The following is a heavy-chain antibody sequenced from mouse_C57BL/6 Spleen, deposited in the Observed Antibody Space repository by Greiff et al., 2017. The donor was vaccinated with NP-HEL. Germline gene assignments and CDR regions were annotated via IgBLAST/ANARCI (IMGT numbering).Heavy chain of an antibody. CDR2: INYDGSST. D-gene: IGHD1-1*01. J-gene: IGHJ1*03. Sequence: EVKLVESEGGLVQPGRSMKLSCTASGFTFSDYYMAWVRQVPEKGLEWVANINYDGSSTYYLDSLKSRFIISRDNAKNILYLQMSSLKSEDTATYYCARGGSSYWYFDVWGTGTTVTVSS. V-gene: IGHV5-16*01. CDR3: ARGGSSYWYFDV. CDR1: GFTFSDYY.